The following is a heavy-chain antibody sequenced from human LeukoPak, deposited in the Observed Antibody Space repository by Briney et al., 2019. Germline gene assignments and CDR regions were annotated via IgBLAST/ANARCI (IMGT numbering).Heavy chain of an antibody. D-gene: IGHD3-10*01. V-gene: IGHV3-74*01. CDR3: ARDPYGEGWFDP. J-gene: IGHJ5*02. CDR1: GFTFSRYW. CDR2: INSVGSTT. Sequence: PGGSLRLSCAASGFTFSRYWMHWVRQAPGKGLVWVSRINSVGSTTNYADSVKGRFTISRDNAKNTLYLQMNSLRAEDTAVYYCARDPYGEGWFDPWGQGTLVTVSS.